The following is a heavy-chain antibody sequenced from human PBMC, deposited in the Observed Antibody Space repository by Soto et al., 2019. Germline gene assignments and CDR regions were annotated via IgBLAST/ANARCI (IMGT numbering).Heavy chain of an antibody. CDR2: ICYTGGT. CDR1: GGSISSSSYY. CDR3: ARHNADYEDYYHYYGMDV. J-gene: IGHJ6*02. D-gene: IGHD4-17*01. V-gene: IGHV4-39*01. Sequence: LQLQESGPGLVKPSETLSLTCTVSGGSISSSSYYWGWIRQPPGKGLEWIGTICYTGGTYYNPSPKSRVTISVDTSKNQFSLRLRSVTAADTAVYYWARHNADYEDYYHYYGMDVWGQGTTVTVSS.